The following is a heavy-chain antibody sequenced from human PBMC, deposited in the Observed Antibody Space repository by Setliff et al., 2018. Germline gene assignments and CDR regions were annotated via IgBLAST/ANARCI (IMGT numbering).Heavy chain of an antibody. CDR2: IYPSGGT. D-gene: IGHD1-26*01. Sequence: SETLSLTCTVSGGSISSGHYYWNWIRQPAGKGLEWIGCIYPSGGTNYNPSLKSRVTISVDTSKNHFSLKLTSVTAADTAVYYCARDNTIVGATDYWGQGILVTVS. CDR3: ARDNTIVGATDY. J-gene: IGHJ4*02. V-gene: IGHV4-61*02. CDR1: GGSISSGHYY.